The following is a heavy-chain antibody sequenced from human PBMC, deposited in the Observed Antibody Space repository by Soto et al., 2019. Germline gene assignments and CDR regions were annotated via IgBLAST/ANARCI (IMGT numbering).Heavy chain of an antibody. Sequence: PGGSLRLSFEASGFTFSSHTMHWVRQAPGKGLEYVSTVSSNGGSTYYADSVRGRFTISRDNSKNTLYLQMGSLRAEDMAVYYCARGLGSSWYYAFDIWGQGTMVTVSS. D-gene: IGHD6-13*01. J-gene: IGHJ3*02. CDR1: GFTFSSHT. CDR2: VSSNGGST. CDR3: ARGLGSSWYYAFDI. V-gene: IGHV3-64*02.